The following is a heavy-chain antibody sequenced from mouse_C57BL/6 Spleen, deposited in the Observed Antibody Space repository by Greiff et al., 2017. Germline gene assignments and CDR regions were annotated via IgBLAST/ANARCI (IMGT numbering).Heavy chain of an antibody. CDR1: GYTFTSYW. J-gene: IGHJ2*01. D-gene: IGHD1-1*01. Sequence: VQLQQPGAELVRPGTSVKLSCKASGYTFTSYWMHWVKQRPGQGLEWIGGIDPSDSYTNYNQKFKGKATLTVDTSSCTAYMQLSSLTSEDSAVFYCASSGGYYYGSSYFDYWGQGTTLTVSS. CDR3: ASSGGYYYGSSYFDY. CDR2: IDPSDSYT. V-gene: IGHV1-59*01.